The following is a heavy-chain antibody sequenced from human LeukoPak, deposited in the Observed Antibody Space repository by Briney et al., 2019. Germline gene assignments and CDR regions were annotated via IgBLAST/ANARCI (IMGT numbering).Heavy chain of an antibody. Sequence: ASVKVSCKTTGYNFNTHDITWVRQAPGQGLEWMGWISGNNGNTNYTQKFQGRVTMTIDTVTSTAYIELRSLTSDDTAVYYCARDGYDYVWGSYPFDYWGQGTLVTVSS. D-gene: IGHD3-16*02. CDR1: GYNFNTHD. CDR3: ARDGYDYVWGSYPFDY. CDR2: ISGNNGNT. V-gene: IGHV1-18*01. J-gene: IGHJ4*02.